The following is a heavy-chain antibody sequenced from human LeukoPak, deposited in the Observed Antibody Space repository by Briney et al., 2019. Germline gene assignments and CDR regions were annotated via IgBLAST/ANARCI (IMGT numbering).Heavy chain of an antibody. V-gene: IGHV1-18*01. J-gene: IGHJ4*02. D-gene: IGHD6-19*01. CDR3: ASGNIAVPGTPYYFEY. CDR1: GYTFTSYG. Sequence: GASVKVSCKASGYTFTSYGISWVRQAPGQGLEWMGWISAYNGNTNYAQKLQGRVTMTTDTSTSTAYMELRSLRSDDTAVYYCASGNIAVPGTPYYFEYWGQGTLVTVSS. CDR2: ISAYNGNT.